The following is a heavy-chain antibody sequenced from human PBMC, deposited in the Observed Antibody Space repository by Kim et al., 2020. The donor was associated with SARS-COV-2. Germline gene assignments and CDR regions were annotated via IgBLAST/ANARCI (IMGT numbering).Heavy chain of an antibody. J-gene: IGHJ6*02. D-gene: IGHD3-10*01. CDR3: AKEISLWFGEPYGMDV. CDR2: ISGSGGST. Sequence: GGSLRLSCAASGFTFSSYAMSWVRQAPGKGLEWVSAISGSGGSTYYADSVKGRFTISRDNSKNTLYLQMNSLRAEDTAVYYCAKEISLWFGEPYGMDVWGQGTTVTVSS. V-gene: IGHV3-23*01. CDR1: GFTFSSYA.